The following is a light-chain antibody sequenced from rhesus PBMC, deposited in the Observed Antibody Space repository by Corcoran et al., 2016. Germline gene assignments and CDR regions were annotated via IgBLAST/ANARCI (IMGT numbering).Light chain of an antibody. J-gene: IGKJ2*01. V-gene: IGKV1-66*01. CDR3: RQYNKSPYS. CDR2: SAS. Sequence: DIQMTQFPSPLSAPVGDRVTITCLASQDIHTSLSWYQQKPGKAPKPLIDSASRLEPGVPSRFSGRKSGADYSLTISSLHPEDIATYYCRQYNKSPYSFGQGAKVEI. CDR1: QDIHTS.